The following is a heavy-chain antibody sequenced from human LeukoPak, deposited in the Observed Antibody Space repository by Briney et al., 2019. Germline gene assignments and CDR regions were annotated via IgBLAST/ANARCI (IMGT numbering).Heavy chain of an antibody. CDR1: GYTFTSYG. V-gene: IGHV1-18*01. Sequence: GASVKVSCKASGYTFTSYGISWVRQAPGQGLEWMGWISAYNGNTNYAQKLQGRATMTTDTSTSTAYMELRSLRSDDTAVYYCARDPSYYDSSGYYYDSWFDPWGQGTLVTVSS. J-gene: IGHJ5*02. CDR2: ISAYNGNT. D-gene: IGHD3-22*01. CDR3: ARDPSYYDSSGYYYDSWFDP.